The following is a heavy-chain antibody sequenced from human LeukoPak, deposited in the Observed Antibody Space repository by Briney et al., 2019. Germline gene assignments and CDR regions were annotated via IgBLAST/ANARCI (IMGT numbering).Heavy chain of an antibody. V-gene: IGHV3-15*01. CDR3: ARDRTGIFDI. CDR2: IKSKTDGGTT. CDR1: GFTFSNAW. J-gene: IGHJ3*02. D-gene: IGHD1-14*01. Sequence: GGSLRLSCAASGFTFSNAWMSWVRQAPGKGLEWVGRIKSKTDGGTTDYAAPVKGRFTISRDDSKNTLYLQMNSLRAEDTAVYYCARDRTGIFDIWGQGTMVTVS.